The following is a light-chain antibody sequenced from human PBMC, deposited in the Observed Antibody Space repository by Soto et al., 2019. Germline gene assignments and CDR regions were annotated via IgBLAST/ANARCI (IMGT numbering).Light chain of an antibody. CDR3: QQSYISPRT. V-gene: IGKV1-39*01. CDR1: QAITKY. CDR2: DAS. J-gene: IGKJ1*01. Sequence: DIQMTQSPSSLSASLGDRVTITCQASQAITKYLNWYQQKPGKAPKLLIYDASSLESGVPSRFSGSGFGRDFTLTISNLQPEDFATYYCQQSYISPRTFGQGTKVDIK.